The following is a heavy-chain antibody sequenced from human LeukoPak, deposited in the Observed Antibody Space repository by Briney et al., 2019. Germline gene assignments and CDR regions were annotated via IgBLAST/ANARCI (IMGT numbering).Heavy chain of an antibody. CDR2: ISSNGGST. CDR3: AREEIGNDGTDAFDI. D-gene: IGHD1-1*01. CDR1: GFTFSSYW. Sequence: GGSLRLSCAASGFTFSSYWMHWVRQAPGKGLEYVSAISSNGGSTYYANSVKGRFTISRDNSKNTLYLQMGSLRAEDMAVYYCAREEIGNDGTDAFDIWGQGTMVTVSS. V-gene: IGHV3-64*01. J-gene: IGHJ3*02.